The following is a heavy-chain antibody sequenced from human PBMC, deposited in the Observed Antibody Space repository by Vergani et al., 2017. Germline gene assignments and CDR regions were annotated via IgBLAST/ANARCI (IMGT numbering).Heavy chain of an antibody. CDR1: GFTFSSYA. CDR3: ARDSGA. Sequence: EVQLVESGGGLIQPGGSLRLSCAASGFTFSSYAMSWVRQAPGKGLEWVSVIYDSGSTDYADSVKGRFTISRDNSKNTLYLQMNSLRAEDTAVYYCARDSGAWGQGTLVTVSS. J-gene: IGHJ5*02. V-gene: IGHV3-53*01. D-gene: IGHD3-10*01. CDR2: IYDSGST.